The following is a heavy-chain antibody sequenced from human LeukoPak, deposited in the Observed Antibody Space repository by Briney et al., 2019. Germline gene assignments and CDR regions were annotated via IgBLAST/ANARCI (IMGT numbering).Heavy chain of an antibody. CDR1: GGSFSGYY. Sequence: SETLSLTCAVYGGSFSGYYWSWIRQPPGKGLEWIGEINHSGSTNYNPSLKSRVTISVDTSKNQFSLKLSSVTAADTAVYYCARGVDYYGSGSYEVDYWGQGTLVTVSS. J-gene: IGHJ4*02. CDR3: ARGVDYYGSGSYEVDY. D-gene: IGHD3-10*01. CDR2: INHSGST. V-gene: IGHV4-34*01.